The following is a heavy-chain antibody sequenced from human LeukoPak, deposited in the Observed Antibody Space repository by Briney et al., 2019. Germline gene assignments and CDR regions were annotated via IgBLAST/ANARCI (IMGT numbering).Heavy chain of an antibody. D-gene: IGHD4-23*01. Sequence: PGGSLRLSCVGSGFSFSTYWMHWVRQAPGKGLVWVSHINSDGSSTSYADSVKGRFTISRDNAKNTLYLQMNSLRAEDTAVYYCARGPNSQDYWGQGTLVTVSS. J-gene: IGHJ4*02. V-gene: IGHV3-74*01. CDR2: INSDGSST. CDR1: GFSFSTYW. CDR3: ARGPNSQDY.